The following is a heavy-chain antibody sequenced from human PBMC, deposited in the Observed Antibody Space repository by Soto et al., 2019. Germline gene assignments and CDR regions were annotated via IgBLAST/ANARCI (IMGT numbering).Heavy chain of an antibody. D-gene: IGHD4-17*01. CDR1: GGYVSDKTYY. V-gene: IGHV4-61*01. CDR2: VYYSGTT. J-gene: IGHJ4*02. Sequence: SETLSLTCSVSGGYVSDKTYYWSWIRQPPGKRLVWIGSVYYSGTTNYNPSLKSRVTISVDLSKNQFSLRLSSLTTSYTALCYCARPTAVPNSLRSRYFFDYWGQGTLVTVSS. CDR3: ARPTAVPNSLRSRYFFDY.